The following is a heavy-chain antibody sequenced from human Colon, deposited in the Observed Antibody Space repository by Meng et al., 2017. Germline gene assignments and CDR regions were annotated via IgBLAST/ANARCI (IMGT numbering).Heavy chain of an antibody. D-gene: IGHD6-13*01. CDR2: FYHSGST. CDR3: ARNSAAGVDY. J-gene: IGHJ4*02. V-gene: IGHV4-4*02. Sequence: HLGPSGPSLEKPCGTLSRLCGFSVVSISRSTRWILVLPPPGKGLEWIWEFYHSGSTNYNPSRKSRVTISVAKSKNQFSLTLSSVTAADTAVYYCARNSAAGVDYWGQGTLVTVSS. CDR1: VVSISRSTR.